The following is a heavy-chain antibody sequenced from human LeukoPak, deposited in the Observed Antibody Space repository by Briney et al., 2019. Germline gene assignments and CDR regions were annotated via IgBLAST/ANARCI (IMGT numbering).Heavy chain of an antibody. V-gene: IGHV3-11*01. CDR3: AKGHTYGMI. Sequence: GGSLRLSCAASGFTFSDFYMSWLRQTPGKGLGWVSYISTTGTTMDYADSVKGRFTISRDNAKDSLYLQMNNLGAEDTAVYYCAKGHTYGMIWGQGALATVSS. D-gene: IGHD5-18*01. CDR2: ISTTGTTM. CDR1: GFTFSDFY. J-gene: IGHJ1*01.